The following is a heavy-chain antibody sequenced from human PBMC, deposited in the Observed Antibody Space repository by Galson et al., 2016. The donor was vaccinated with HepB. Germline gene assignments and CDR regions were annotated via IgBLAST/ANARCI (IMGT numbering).Heavy chain of an antibody. CDR1: GYRFSGYW. CDR3: ARSARHSAFDY. J-gene: IGHJ4*02. Sequence: QSGAEVKKPGESLKISCKGSGYRFSGYWIGWVRQMPGKGLEWMGIIYPDDADVRYSPSFQGRVTISADESRSTAYLHWSSLKTSDTAMYYCARSARHSAFDYWGQGTLVTVSS. D-gene: IGHD5-18*01. V-gene: IGHV5-51*03. CDR2: IYPDDADV.